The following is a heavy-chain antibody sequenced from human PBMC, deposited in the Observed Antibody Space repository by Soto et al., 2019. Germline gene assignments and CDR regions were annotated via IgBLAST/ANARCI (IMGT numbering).Heavy chain of an antibody. D-gene: IGHD1-1*01. V-gene: IGHV3-21*05. CDR2: IGPSHNDI. CDR1: GFTFSSHS. J-gene: IGHJ4*02. Sequence: PGGSLRLSCAASGFTFSSHSMNWVRQAPGKGPEWISYIGPSHNDIGYAASVNGRFTISRDNSKISLYLEMNSLRAEDTAVYYCASLLGTVTTFEYWGQGSLVTVSS. CDR3: ASLLGTVTTFEY.